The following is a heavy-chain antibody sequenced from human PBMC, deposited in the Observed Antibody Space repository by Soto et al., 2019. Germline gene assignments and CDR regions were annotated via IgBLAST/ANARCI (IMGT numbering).Heavy chain of an antibody. Sequence: QVQLQQWGAGLLKPSETLSLTCAVYGGSFSGYYWSWIRQPQGRGRGGLGKINHSGSTNYNPSLKSRVTISVDTSKNQFSLKLSSVTAADTAVYYCARGRDTIFGVVLSSRWFDPWGQGTLVTVSS. CDR1: GGSFSGYY. J-gene: IGHJ5*02. D-gene: IGHD3-3*01. CDR2: INHSGST. V-gene: IGHV4-34*01. CDR3: ARGRDTIFGVVLSSRWFDP.